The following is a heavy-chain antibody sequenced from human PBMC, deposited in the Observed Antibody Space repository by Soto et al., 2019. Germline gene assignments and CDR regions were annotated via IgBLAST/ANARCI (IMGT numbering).Heavy chain of an antibody. D-gene: IGHD2-2*01. CDR2: FYYSEST. V-gene: IGHV4-39*01. CDR1: GGSVSSGSYY. CDR3: ARQENTARHQSFDP. J-gene: IGHJ5*02. Sequence: SETLSLTCTVSGGSVSSGSYYWSWIRQPPGKGLEWIGTFYYSESTNYSPSLKSRVTISVDTSKNQFFLKLNSVTAADTAVYYCARQENTARHQSFDPWGQGIQVTVSS.